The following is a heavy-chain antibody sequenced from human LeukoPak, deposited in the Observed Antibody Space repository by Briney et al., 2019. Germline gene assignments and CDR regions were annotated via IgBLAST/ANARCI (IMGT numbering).Heavy chain of an antibody. J-gene: IGHJ3*02. Sequence: NPSETLSLTCTVSGGSISSYYWSWIRQPPGKGLESIGYIYYSGSTNYNPSLKSRVTMSVDTSKNQFSLKLSSVTAADTAVYYCARDQYPSFKYAFDIWGQGTMVTVSS. D-gene: IGHD2-2*01. CDR1: GGSISSYY. CDR2: IYYSGST. V-gene: IGHV4-59*01. CDR3: ARDQYPSFKYAFDI.